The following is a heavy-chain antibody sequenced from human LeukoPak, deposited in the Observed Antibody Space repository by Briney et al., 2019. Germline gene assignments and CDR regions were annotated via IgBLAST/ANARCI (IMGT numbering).Heavy chain of an antibody. V-gene: IGHV4-38-2*01. CDR1: GYSISSGYY. CDR2: IYHSGST. Sequence: SETLSLTCAVSGYSISSGYYWGWIRQPPGKGLEWIGSIYHSGSTYCNPSLKSRVTISVDTSKNQFSLKLSSVTAADTAVYYCARLYYDSSGSIDYWGQGTLVTVSS. D-gene: IGHD3-22*01. CDR3: ARLYYDSSGSIDY. J-gene: IGHJ4*02.